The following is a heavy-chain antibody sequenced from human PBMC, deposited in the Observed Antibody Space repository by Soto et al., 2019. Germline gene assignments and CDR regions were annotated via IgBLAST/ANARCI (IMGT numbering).Heavy chain of an antibody. CDR3: AKVLSFIDALEL. CDR1: GFNFRKSG. CDR2: ISYDGSNK. J-gene: IGHJ3*01. D-gene: IGHD3-3*01. Sequence: LVESGGGVVPPGTSLRLSCAASGFNFRKSGMHWVRQAPGKGLEWVALISYDGSNKFYADSVKGRFTISRDDSKNTVSLQMDSPRLEDTAVYYCAKVLSFIDALELWGRGTMVTVSS. V-gene: IGHV3-30*18.